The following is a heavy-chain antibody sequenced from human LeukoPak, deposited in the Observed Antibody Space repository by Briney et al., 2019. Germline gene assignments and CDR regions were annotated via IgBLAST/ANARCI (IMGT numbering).Heavy chain of an antibody. CDR3: VRQFPQAAAGAAWYFDL. CDR1: EFMFNKYY. CDR2: INPDGSAN. J-gene: IGHJ2*01. Sequence: GGSLRLSCAVFEFMFNKYYMGWVRRAPGKGLEWVASINPDGSANYYMDSVKGRFTTSRDNAKNSLYLQMSSLSVEDTAMYYCVRQFPQAAAGAAWYFDLWGRGTLVTVSS. V-gene: IGHV3-7*01. D-gene: IGHD6-13*01.